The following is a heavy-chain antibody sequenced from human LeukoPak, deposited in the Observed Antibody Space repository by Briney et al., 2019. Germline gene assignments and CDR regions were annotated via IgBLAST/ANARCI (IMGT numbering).Heavy chain of an antibody. D-gene: IGHD2-15*01. V-gene: IGHV1-2*02. CDR3: ATVRDIVVGGGPYYFDY. J-gene: IGHJ4*02. Sequence: ASVKVSCKASGYTFTDYYMHWVRQAPGQGLEWMGWINPNSGGTNYAQNFQGRVTLTRDTSISTAYMELSSLRSDDTAVYYCATVRDIVVGGGPYYFDYWGQGTLVTVSS. CDR1: GYTFTDYY. CDR2: INPNSGGT.